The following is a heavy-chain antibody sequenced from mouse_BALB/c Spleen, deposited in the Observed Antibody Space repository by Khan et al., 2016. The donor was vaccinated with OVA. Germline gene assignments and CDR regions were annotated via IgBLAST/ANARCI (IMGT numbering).Heavy chain of an antibody. V-gene: IGHV1-7*01. J-gene: IGHJ4*01. CDR3: GASISFYYRIYY. CDR2: INPSTGYT. D-gene: IGHD6-1*01. CDR1: GYTFTSYW. Sequence: QVQLQQSGAELAKPGASVKMSCKASGYTFTSYWMHWVKQRPGQGLEWIGYINPSTGYTEYNQKFKDKATLTTDKSSSTAYMQLSSLTSEDSAVYCCGASISFYYRIYYRGQGTSVTVSS.